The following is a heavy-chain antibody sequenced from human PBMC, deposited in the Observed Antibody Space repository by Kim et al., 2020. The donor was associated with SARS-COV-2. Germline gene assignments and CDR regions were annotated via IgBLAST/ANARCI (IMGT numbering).Heavy chain of an antibody. CDR3: ARDLWLGIAARVGWFDP. V-gene: IGHV1-18*01. CDR2: ISAYNGNT. J-gene: IGHJ5*02. D-gene: IGHD6-6*01. Sequence: ASVKVSCKASGYTFTSYGISWVRQAPGQGLEWMGWISAYNGNTNYAQKLQGRVTMTTDTSTSTAYMELRSLRSDDTAVYYCARDLWLGIAARVGWFDPWGQGTLVTVSS. CDR1: GYTFTSYG.